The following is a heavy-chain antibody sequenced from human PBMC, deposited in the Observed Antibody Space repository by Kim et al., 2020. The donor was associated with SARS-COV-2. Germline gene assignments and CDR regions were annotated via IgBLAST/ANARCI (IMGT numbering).Heavy chain of an antibody. CDR1: GFTFSSYA. CDR3: AKDPTIAVAGTVDY. D-gene: IGHD6-19*01. V-gene: IGHV3-23*01. J-gene: IGHJ4*02. Sequence: GGSLRLSCAASGFTFSSYAMSWVRQAPGKGLEWVSAISGSGGSTYYADSVKGRFTISRDNSKNTLYLQMNSLRAEDTAVYYCAKDPTIAVAGTVDYWGQGTLVTVSS. CDR2: ISGSGGST.